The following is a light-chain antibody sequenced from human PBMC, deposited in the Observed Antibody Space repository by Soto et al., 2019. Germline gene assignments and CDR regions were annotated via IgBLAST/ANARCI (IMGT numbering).Light chain of an antibody. CDR2: AAS. CDR3: QKYTNAPRT. J-gene: IGKJ1*01. CDR1: QGISNY. Sequence: DIQMTQSPSSLSASVGDTVTITCRASQGISNYLAWYQQKPGQVPNLLIYAASTLQSGVPSRFSGSGSGTDITLTISSLRPEDVATYYCQKYTNAPRTFGQGTKAEI. V-gene: IGKV1-27*01.